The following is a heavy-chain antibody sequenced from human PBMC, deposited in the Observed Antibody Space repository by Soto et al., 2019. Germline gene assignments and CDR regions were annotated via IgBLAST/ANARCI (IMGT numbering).Heavy chain of an antibody. J-gene: IGHJ4*02. Sequence: VASVKVSCKVSGYTLTELSMHWVRQAPGKGLEWMGGFDPEDGETIYAQKFQGRVTMTEDTSTDTAYMELSSLRSEDTAVYYCATKSPVERRNSLDYWGQGTQVTVSS. V-gene: IGHV1-24*01. CDR3: ATKSPVERRNSLDY. CDR1: GYTLTELS. D-gene: IGHD1-1*01. CDR2: FDPEDGET.